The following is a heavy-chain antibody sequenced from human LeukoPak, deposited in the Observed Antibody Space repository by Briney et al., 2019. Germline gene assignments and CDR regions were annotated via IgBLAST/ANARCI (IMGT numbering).Heavy chain of an antibody. CDR2: IYYSGST. CDR3: ARRSRDNSGSYAYFDY. Sequence: TETLSLTCTVSGGSISSYYWSWIRQPPGKGLERIGYIYYSGSTNYNPSLKSRVTISVDTSKNQFSLKLSSVTAADTAVYYCARRSRDNSGSYAYFDYWGQGTLVTVSS. D-gene: IGHD1-26*01. J-gene: IGHJ4*02. CDR1: GGSISSYY. V-gene: IGHV4-59*08.